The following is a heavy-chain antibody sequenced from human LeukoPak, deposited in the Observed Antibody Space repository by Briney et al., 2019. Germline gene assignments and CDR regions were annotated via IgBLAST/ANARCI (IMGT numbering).Heavy chain of an antibody. D-gene: IGHD6-19*01. CDR3: AMGSSGWTFDY. CDR2: FDPEDGET. V-gene: IGHV1-24*01. J-gene: IGHJ4*02. Sequence: GASVKLSCKAFGYTFTGYWMHWVRQAPGKGLEWMGGFDPEDGETIYAQKFQGRVTMTEDTSTDTAYMELSSLRSEDTAVYYCAMGSSGWTFDYWGQGTLVTVSS. CDR1: GYTFTGYW.